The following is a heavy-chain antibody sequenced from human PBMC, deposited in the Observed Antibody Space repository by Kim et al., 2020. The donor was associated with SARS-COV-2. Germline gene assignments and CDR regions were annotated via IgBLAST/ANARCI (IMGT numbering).Heavy chain of an antibody. J-gene: IGHJ4*02. V-gene: IGHV1-46*01. CDR3: ARTGSGTSVRADY. Sequence: ASVNVSCKASGYTFTNYYMHWVRQAPGQGLEWMGIINPSGNNTSYAQKFQGRVTMTRDTSTTTVYMELSSLRSDDTAVYYCARTGSGTSVRADYWGQGTLVTVSS. D-gene: IGHD1-1*01. CDR2: INPSGNNT. CDR1: GYTFTNYY.